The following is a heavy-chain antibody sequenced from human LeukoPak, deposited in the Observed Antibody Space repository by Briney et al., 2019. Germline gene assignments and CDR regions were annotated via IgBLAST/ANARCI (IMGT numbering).Heavy chain of an antibody. J-gene: IGHJ4*02. CDR2: ISYDGSNK. Sequence: GGSLRLSCAASGFTFSSYAMHWVRQAPGKGLEWVAVISYDGSNKYYADSVKGRFTISRDNSKNTLYLQMNSLRAEDTAVYYCARDLRLPDGSYWGQGTLVTVSS. V-gene: IGHV3-30-3*01. CDR3: ARDLRLPDGSY. D-gene: IGHD2-15*01. CDR1: GFTFSSYA.